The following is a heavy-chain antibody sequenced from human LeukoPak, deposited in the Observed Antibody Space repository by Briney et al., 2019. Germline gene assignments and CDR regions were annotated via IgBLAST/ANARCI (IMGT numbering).Heavy chain of an antibody. CDR2: IYPADSTA. Sequence: GESLKISCKASGYSFTTYWIGWVRQMPGKGLEWMGIIYPADSTAHYSPSFQGQVTISVDKSINTAYLQWSRLKASDTAMYYCARGDAIVGAQDDAFDIWGQGTMVTVSS. CDR3: ARGDAIVGAQDDAFDI. D-gene: IGHD1-26*01. CDR1: GYSFTTYW. V-gene: IGHV5-51*01. J-gene: IGHJ3*02.